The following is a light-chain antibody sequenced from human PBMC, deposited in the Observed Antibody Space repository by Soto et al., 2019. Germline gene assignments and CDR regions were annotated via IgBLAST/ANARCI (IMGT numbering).Light chain of an antibody. Sequence: DIQMIQSPSSLPASVGDRVTITCQASQDIAKNLNWYQQKPGKAPKLLIYGTSSLETGVPSRFSGSGYGTYFTFTISSLQPEDFATYYCQQYANLHNTFGRGTKLEFK. V-gene: IGKV1-33*01. CDR3: QQYANLHNT. CDR2: GTS. J-gene: IGKJ2*01. CDR1: QDIAKN.